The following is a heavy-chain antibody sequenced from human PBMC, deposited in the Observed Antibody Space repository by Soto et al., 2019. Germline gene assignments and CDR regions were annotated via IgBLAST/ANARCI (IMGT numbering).Heavy chain of an antibody. V-gene: IGHV1-69*01. J-gene: IGHJ6*02. Sequence: QVQVVQSGVEVRRPGSSVKVSCKASVDTFKSGVISWVRQAPGQGVEWMVGIIPLFGTTDFAQRVQGRLTMTTDDSTNTAYMDLSMLRSEVASSYYCAAELGFGEFCVVWGQWTTVIVS. CDR3: AAELGFGEFCVV. D-gene: IGHD3-10*01. CDR1: VDTFKSGV. CDR2: IIPLFGTT.